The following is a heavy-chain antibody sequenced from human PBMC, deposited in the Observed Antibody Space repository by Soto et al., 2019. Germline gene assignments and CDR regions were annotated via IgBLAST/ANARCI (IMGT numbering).Heavy chain of an antibody. CDR3: AGKVGYHYGIDV. J-gene: IGHJ6*02. CDR2: INAGNGNT. Sequence: ASVKVSCKASGYTFTSYAMHWVRQAPGQRLEWMGWINAGNGNTKYSQKFQGRVTITRDTSASTAYMELSSLRSEDTAVYYCAGKVGYHYGIDVWGQGTTVTVSS. CDR1: GYTFTSYA. V-gene: IGHV1-3*01.